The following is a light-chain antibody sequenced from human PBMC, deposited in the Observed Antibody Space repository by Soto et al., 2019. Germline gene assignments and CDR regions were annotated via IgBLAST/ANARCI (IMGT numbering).Light chain of an antibody. Sequence: EIVMTQSPATLSVSPGERVTLPCRASQRISTHLACYQQRPGQAPRHLIYGASTRATGVPGRFSRSGSGTEFTLTITSLTSEEFALGFCQQDYDWHPKYTFGQGTKLEIK. CDR1: QRISTH. V-gene: IGKV3-15*01. CDR2: GAS. J-gene: IGKJ2*01. CDR3: QQDYDWHPKYT.